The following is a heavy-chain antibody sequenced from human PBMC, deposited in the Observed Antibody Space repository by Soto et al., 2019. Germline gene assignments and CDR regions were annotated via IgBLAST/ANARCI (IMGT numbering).Heavy chain of an antibody. J-gene: IGHJ4*02. CDR3: ARDWSHYFDY. CDR1: GFTFSSYG. D-gene: IGHD3-3*01. Sequence: PGGSLRLSCAASGFTFSSYGMHWVRQAPGKGLEWVAVIWYDGSNKYYADSVKGRFTISRDNAKNTLYLQMNSLRDEDTAVYYCARDWSHYFDYWGQGILVTVSS. CDR2: IWYDGSNK. V-gene: IGHV3-33*01.